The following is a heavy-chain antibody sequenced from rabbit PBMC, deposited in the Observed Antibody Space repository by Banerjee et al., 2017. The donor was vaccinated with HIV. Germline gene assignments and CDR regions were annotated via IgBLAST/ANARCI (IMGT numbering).Heavy chain of an antibody. CDR2: INTISGDT. Sequence: QEQLVESGGGLVKPGGTLTLTCKASGFSFSNRYVMCWVRQAPGKGLEWIACINTISGDTVYASWAKGRFTISKTSSTVTLQMTSLTAADTATYFCARDATGSRPVYFNLWGPGTLVTVS. J-gene: IGHJ4*01. CDR1: GFSFSNRYV. V-gene: IGHV1S45*01. CDR3: ARDATGSRPVYFNL. D-gene: IGHD4-2*01.